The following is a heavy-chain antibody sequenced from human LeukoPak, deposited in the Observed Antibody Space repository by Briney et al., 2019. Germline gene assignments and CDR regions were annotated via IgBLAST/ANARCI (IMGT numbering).Heavy chain of an antibody. D-gene: IGHD1-26*01. Sequence: GGSLRLSCAAPGDTFSDHYMEWVPQAPGKGLELVGRIRDRANSYTTEYAASVKGRFTISRDDSKNSLYLQMNSLKIDDTAMYYCATSPPSGIVVFDMWGRGTMLTVSS. J-gene: IGHJ3*02. CDR1: GDTFSDHY. CDR2: IRDRANSYTT. CDR3: ATSPPSGIVVFDM. V-gene: IGHV3-72*01.